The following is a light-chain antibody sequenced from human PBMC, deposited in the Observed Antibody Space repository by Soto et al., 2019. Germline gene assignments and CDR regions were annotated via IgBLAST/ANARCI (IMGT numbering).Light chain of an antibody. J-gene: IGLJ1*01. CDR1: SSNIGSNT. V-gene: IGLV1-44*01. Sequence: QSVLTQPPSASGTPGRRVVISCSGSSSNIGSNTVNWYQQLPGTAPKLLIYSNNHRPSEVPDRFSGSKSGTSASLAISGLQSDDEADYYCAAWDDSLNGYVFATGTKVTV. CDR2: SNN. CDR3: AAWDDSLNGYV.